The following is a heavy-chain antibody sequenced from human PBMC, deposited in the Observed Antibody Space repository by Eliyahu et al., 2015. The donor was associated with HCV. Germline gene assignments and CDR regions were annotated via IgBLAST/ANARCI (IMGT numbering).Heavy chain of an antibody. J-gene: IGHJ4*02. V-gene: IGHV1-3*01. CDR1: GFTFTDYA. Sequence: QVQLVQSGAEVKEPGASVKVSCKAXGFTFTDYAMQWVRQAPGQSLEWLGWINAGNGDTRYSQKFQGRVTIARDTSASTVYMEVNSLTSEDTAVYYCARGRWTYSSLSYYFDYWGQGTLVTVSA. CDR2: INAGNGDT. D-gene: IGHD5-12*01. CDR3: ARGRWTYSSLSYYFDY.